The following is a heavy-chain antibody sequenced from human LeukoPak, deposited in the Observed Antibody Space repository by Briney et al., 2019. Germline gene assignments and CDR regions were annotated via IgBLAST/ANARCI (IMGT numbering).Heavy chain of an antibody. D-gene: IGHD7-27*01. CDR2: ISPNGGST. J-gene: IGHJ4*02. CDR1: GFSFSSFY. Sequence: GASVKVSCKTSGFSFSSFYIHWVRQGPGQGLEWMGLISPNGGSTRLAQKFQGRVTMTSDMATSTVYMELSSLRSEDAAVYYCARDWGASNYFDYWGQGSLIIVS. CDR3: ARDWGASNYFDY. V-gene: IGHV1-46*01.